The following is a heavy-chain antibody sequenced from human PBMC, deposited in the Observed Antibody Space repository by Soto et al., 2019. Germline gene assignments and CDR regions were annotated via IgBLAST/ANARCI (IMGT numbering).Heavy chain of an antibody. CDR2: IFSNDEK. CDR3: ARMTKDSGIHRGFDY. Sequence: QVTLKESGPVLVKPTETLTLTCTVSGFSLSDARMGVSWIRQPPVQALQGLAHIFSNDEKSYSTSLKSRLTIYKDTSKSQVVLTMNNMDPVDTATYYCARMTKDSGIHRGFDYWGQGTLVTVSS. CDR1: GFSLSDARMG. D-gene: IGHD1-26*01. V-gene: IGHV2-26*01. J-gene: IGHJ4*02.